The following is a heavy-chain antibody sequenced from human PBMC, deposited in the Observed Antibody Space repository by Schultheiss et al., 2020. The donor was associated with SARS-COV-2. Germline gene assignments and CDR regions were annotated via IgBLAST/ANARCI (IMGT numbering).Heavy chain of an antibody. D-gene: IGHD3-3*01. J-gene: IGHJ6*02. CDR1: GGSFSGYY. CDR3: ARDIAIFGVVNFGGMDV. V-gene: IGHV4-34*01. CDR2: INHSGST. Sequence: SETLSLTCAVYGGSFSGYYWSWIRQPPGKGLEWIGEINHSGSTNYNPSLKSRVTISVDTSKNQFSLKLSSVTAADTAVYYCARDIAIFGVVNFGGMDVWGQGTTVTVSS.